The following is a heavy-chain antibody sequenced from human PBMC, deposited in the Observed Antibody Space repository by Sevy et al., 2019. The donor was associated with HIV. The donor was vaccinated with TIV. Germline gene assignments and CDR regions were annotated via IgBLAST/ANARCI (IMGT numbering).Heavy chain of an antibody. V-gene: IGHV4-34*01. CDR2: INHSGST. CDR3: ARGHSSSYYYYYYMDV. D-gene: IGHD6-6*01. J-gene: IGHJ6*03. Sequence: SETLSLTCAVYGGSFSGYYWSWIRQPPGKGLEWIGEINHSGSTNYNPSLKRRATISVDTSKNQFSLRLSSVTAADTAVYYCARGHSSSYYYYYYMDVWGKGTTVTVSS. CDR1: GGSFSGYY.